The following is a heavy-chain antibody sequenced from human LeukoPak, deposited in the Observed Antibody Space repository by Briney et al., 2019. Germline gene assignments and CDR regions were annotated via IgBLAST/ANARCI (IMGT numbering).Heavy chain of an antibody. CDR2: IIPIFGTA. CDR1: GGTFSSYA. Sequence: SVKVSCKASGGTFSSYAISWVRQAPGQGLEWMGGIIPIFGTANYAQKFQGRVTITTDESTSTAYMEPSSLRSEDTAVYYCASRGSWGGNYFDYWGQGTLVTVSS. V-gene: IGHV1-69*05. J-gene: IGHJ4*02. CDR3: ASRGSWGGNYFDY. D-gene: IGHD1-26*01.